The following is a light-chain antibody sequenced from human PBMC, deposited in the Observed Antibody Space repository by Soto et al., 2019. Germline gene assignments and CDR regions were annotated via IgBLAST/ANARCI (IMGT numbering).Light chain of an antibody. CDR2: APS. CDR1: QGIRND. J-gene: IGKJ1*01. CDR3: LQHSTYPLT. Sequence: IQRTKFPSSLSPSVGDRVTITCRASQGIRNDLGWYQQKPGKAPKRLIYAPSSLQSGVPSRFSGSGSGTEFTLAISSLQPEDSATFYCLQHSTYPLTFGQGTKVEIK. V-gene: IGKV1-17*01.